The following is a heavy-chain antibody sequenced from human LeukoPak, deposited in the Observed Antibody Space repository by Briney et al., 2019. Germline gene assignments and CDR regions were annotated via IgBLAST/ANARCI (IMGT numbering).Heavy chain of an antibody. D-gene: IGHD2-15*01. CDR2: ISSSGSTI. V-gene: IGHV3-11*01. CDR3: AKDRGGSSQLGDAFDV. Sequence: PGGSLRLSCAASGFTFSDYYMSWIRQAPGKGLEWVSYISSSGSTIYYADSVKGRFTISRDNSKNSLYLQMNSLRAEDTALYYCAKDRGGSSQLGDAFDVWGHGTMVSVSS. CDR1: GFTFSDYY. J-gene: IGHJ3*01.